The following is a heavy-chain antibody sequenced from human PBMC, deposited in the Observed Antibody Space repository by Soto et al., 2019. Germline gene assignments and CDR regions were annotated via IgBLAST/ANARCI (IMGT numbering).Heavy chain of an antibody. CDR3: ARDPFPYGNFDL. CDR1: GYTFTDYH. J-gene: IGHJ4*02. CDR2: INPNSGGT. V-gene: IGHV1-2*02. Sequence: ASVKVSCKASGYTFTDYHIHWVRQAPGQGLEWMGWINPNSGGTSFAQRFQGRVTMTRDTSITTAYMELSSLRSDDTAVYYCARDPFPYGNFDLWGQGNLVPGSS. D-gene: IGHD3-16*01.